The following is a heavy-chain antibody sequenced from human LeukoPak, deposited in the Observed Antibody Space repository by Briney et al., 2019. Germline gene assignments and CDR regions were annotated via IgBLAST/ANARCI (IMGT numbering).Heavy chain of an antibody. D-gene: IGHD2-2*01. CDR1: GGSISSSSYY. CDR3: VRGGCSSTSCPPDY. J-gene: IGHJ4*02. V-gene: IGHV4-39*07. CDR2: IYYSGST. Sequence: SETLSLTCTVSGGSISSSSYYWGWIRQPPGKGLEWIGSIYYSGSTYFNPSLKSRVTISVDTSKNQLSLKLSSVTAADTAVYYCVRGGCSSTSCPPDYWGQGTLVTVSS.